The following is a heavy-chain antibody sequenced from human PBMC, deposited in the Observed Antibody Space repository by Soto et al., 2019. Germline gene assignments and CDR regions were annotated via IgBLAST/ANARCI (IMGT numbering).Heavy chain of an antibody. D-gene: IGHD3-10*01. J-gene: IGHJ6*02. CDR1: GGTFSRYA. CDR2: IVPISGTR. Sequence: QVQLVQSGAEVKKPGSSVKVSCKASGGTFSRYAFSWVRQAPGQGLEWMGGIVPISGTRGFAQKFQGRITITEDDPTRTASMELSSLRSEDTAVYYCARDLDYYGSGSHYYYGMGVWGQGTTVTVSS. CDR3: ARDLDYYGSGSHYYYGMGV. V-gene: IGHV1-69*01.